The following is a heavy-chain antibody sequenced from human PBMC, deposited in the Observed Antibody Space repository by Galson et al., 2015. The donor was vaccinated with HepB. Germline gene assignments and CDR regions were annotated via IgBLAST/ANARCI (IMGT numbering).Heavy chain of an antibody. CDR3: ARTQYYYDSSGYYYFDY. J-gene: IGHJ4*02. CDR2: INAGNGNT. CDR1: GYTFTSYA. Sequence: SVKVSCKASGYTFTSYAMHWVRQAPGQRLEWMGWINAGNGNTKYSQKFQGRVTITRDTSASTAYMELSSLRSEDTAVYYCARTQYYYDSSGYYYFDYWGQGTLVTVSS. V-gene: IGHV1-3*01. D-gene: IGHD3-22*01.